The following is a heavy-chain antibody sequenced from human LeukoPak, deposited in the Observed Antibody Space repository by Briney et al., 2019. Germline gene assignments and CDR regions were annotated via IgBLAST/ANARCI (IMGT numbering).Heavy chain of an antibody. CDR2: ISYDGSNK. V-gene: IGHV3-30-3*01. CDR1: GFTFSSYA. CDR3: GLSGGSSPAY. J-gene: IGHJ4*02. Sequence: QPGGSLRLSCAASGFTFSSYAMHWVRQAPGKGLEWVAVISYDGSNKYYADSVKGRFTISRDSAKNSLYLQMNSLRVEDTAIYFCGLSGGSSPAYCGQGTLVTVSS. D-gene: IGHD2-15*01.